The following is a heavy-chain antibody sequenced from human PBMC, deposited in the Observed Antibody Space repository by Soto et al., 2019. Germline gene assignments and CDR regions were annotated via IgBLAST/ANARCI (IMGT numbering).Heavy chain of an antibody. D-gene: IGHD2-21*02. V-gene: IGHV3-23*01. CDR1: GFTFSSYA. Sequence: PVGSLRLSCAASGFTFSSYAMSWVRQAPGKGLEWVSAISGSGGSTYYADSVKGRFTISRDNSKNTLYLQMNSLRAEDTAVYYCAKGWAYCGGDCLPDYYFDYWGQGTLVTVSS. CDR2: ISGSGGST. J-gene: IGHJ4*02. CDR3: AKGWAYCGGDCLPDYYFDY.